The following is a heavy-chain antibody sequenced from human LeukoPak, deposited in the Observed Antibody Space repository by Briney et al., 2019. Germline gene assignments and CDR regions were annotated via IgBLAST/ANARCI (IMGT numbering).Heavy chain of an antibody. V-gene: IGHV4-61*08. CDR1: GDPVSSGDFH. D-gene: IGHD6-19*01. CDR2: THHTGSS. J-gene: IGHJ3*02. Sequence: PSETLSLTCTVSGDPVSSGDFHWSWIRQSPGRGLQWIAYTHHTGSSNYSPSLRSRVTISMDTSKNQFSLNLNSVTAADTAVYYCARQLAQAEGRAFDIWGQGTKVTVSS. CDR3: ARQLAQAEGRAFDI.